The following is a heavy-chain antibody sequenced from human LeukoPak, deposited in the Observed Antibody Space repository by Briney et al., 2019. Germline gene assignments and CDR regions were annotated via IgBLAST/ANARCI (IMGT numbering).Heavy chain of an antibody. CDR3: ASGLNYVFWSGYGGALNY. J-gene: IGHJ4*02. V-gene: IGHV3-11*01. CDR1: GFTFSDYY. D-gene: IGHD3-3*01. Sequence: PGGSLRLSCAASGFTFSDYYMSWIRQAPGKGLEWVSYISSSGSTIYYADSVKGRFTISRDNAKNSLYLQMNSLRAEDTAVYYCASGLNYVFWSGYGGALNYWGQGTLVTVSS. CDR2: ISSSGSTI.